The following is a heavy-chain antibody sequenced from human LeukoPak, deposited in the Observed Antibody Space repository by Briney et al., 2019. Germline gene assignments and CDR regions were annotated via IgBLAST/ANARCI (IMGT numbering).Heavy chain of an antibody. D-gene: IGHD6-19*01. Sequence: PSETLSLTCVLYGGSSSGYYWSWIRQPPGKGLEWIGEINHSRSTNYNPSLKSRVTISVDTSKSQFSLRLSSVTAADTAVYYCARDVLAVTGMGVALDYWGQGTLVTVSS. CDR2: INHSRST. CDR3: ARDVLAVTGMGVALDY. CDR1: GGSSSGYY. J-gene: IGHJ4*02. V-gene: IGHV4-34*01.